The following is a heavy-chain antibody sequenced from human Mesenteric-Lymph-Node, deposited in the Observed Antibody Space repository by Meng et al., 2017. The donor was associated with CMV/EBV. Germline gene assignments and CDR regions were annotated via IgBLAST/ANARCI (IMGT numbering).Heavy chain of an antibody. D-gene: IGHD6-19*01. J-gene: IGHJ4*02. V-gene: IGHV3-74*01. CDR2: MSSDGSGK. CDR1: GFTVSSNE. CDR3: VRVNATSGWAFDH. Sequence: GGSLRLSCAASGFTVSSNEMSWVRQAPGKGLVWVSHMSSDGSGKNYADSVKGRFTISRDNIQNTLFLQMTGLSAEDTAMYYCVRVNATSGWAFDHWGQGTLVTVSS.